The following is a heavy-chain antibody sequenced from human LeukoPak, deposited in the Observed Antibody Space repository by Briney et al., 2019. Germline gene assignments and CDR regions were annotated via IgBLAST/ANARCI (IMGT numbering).Heavy chain of an antibody. J-gene: IGHJ3*02. Sequence: GGSLRLSCAASGFTFSNYGMHWVRQTPGKGLEWVAFIRYDGSNKYYADSVKGRFTISSDNSKNTLYLQMNSLRAEDTAVYYCAKRTAFDIWGQGTMVTVPS. V-gene: IGHV3-30*02. CDR3: AKRTAFDI. CDR1: GFTFSNYG. CDR2: IRYDGSNK.